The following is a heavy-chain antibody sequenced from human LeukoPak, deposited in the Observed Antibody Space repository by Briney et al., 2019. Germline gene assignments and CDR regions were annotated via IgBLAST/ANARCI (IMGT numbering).Heavy chain of an antibody. CDR2: IYTSGST. Sequence: LGTLSLTSTVSGGSISSYYSSWIRQPAGQGVEWIERIYTSGSTNYSPSLKSRVTMSVDTSKNQFSLRLSPVTAADTAVYYCARENTGSYRPFDYWGQGTLVTVSS. CDR3: ARENTGSYRPFDY. J-gene: IGHJ4*02. CDR1: GGSISSYY. V-gene: IGHV4-4*07. D-gene: IGHD1-26*01.